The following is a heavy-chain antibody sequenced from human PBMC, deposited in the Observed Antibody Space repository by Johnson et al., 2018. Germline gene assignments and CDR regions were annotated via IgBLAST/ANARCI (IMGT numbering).Heavy chain of an antibody. D-gene: IGHD4-17*01. V-gene: IGHV5-51*03. CDR1: GYRFTSYW. Sequence: VQLVQSGAEVTKPGESLKISCEGSGYRFTSYWIGWVRQIPGKGLEWMGVIYPGDSDTRYSPSFQGKVTISADKSITTAYLQWSSLKASDTAISYCVSAKGVTTFYWGQGTLVTVSS. CDR3: VSAKGVTTFY. CDR2: IYPGDSDT. J-gene: IGHJ4*02.